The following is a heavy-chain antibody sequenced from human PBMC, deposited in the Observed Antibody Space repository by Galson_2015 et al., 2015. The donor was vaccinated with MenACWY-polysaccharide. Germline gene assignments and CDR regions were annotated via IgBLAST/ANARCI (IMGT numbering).Heavy chain of an antibody. V-gene: IGHV3-48*01. D-gene: IGHD2-15*01. J-gene: IGHJ4*02. CDR1: GFSFSSYS. CDR2: ITPTGGRN. Sequence: SLRLSCAASGFSFSSYSMTWVRQAPGKGLEWLSYITPTGGRNMYADSVKGRFTISRDHAKNSLYLQMNNLRAEDTAVYYCASRGVVTPYSLDYWGQGTLVSVSS. CDR3: ASRGVVTPYSLDY.